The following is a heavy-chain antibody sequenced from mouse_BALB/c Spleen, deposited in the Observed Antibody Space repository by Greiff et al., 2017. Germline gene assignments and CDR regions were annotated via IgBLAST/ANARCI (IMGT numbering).Heavy chain of an antibody. J-gene: IGHJ1*01. CDR3: ARSGDGYYWYFDV. D-gene: IGHD2-3*01. Sequence: VKLQESGPELVKPGALVKISCKASGYTFTSYDINWVKQRPGQGLEWIGWIYPGDGSTKYIEKFKGKDTLTADKSSSTAYMQLSSLTSENSAVYFCARSGDGYYWYFDVWGAGTTVTVSS. CDR1: GYTFTSYD. V-gene: IGHV1S56*01. CDR2: IYPGDGST.